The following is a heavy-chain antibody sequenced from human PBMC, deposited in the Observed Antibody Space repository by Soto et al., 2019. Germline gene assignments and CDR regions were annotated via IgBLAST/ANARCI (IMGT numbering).Heavy chain of an antibody. CDR1: GGSISNYY. V-gene: IGHV4-59*08. CDR2: IYCSGST. CDR3: ARHRYSYGVYYFDY. D-gene: IGHD5-18*01. J-gene: IGHJ4*02. Sequence: SETLSLTCIVSGGSISNYYWSWIRQPPGKGLEWIGYIYCSGSTNYNPSLTSRVTISVDTSKNQFSLKLSSVTAADTAVYYCARHRYSYGVYYFDYWGQGTLVTVS.